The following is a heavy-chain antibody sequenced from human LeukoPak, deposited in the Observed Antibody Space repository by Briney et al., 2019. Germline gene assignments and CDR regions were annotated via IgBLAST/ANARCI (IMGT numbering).Heavy chain of an antibody. CDR2: IKQDGSER. CDR1: GFTFSGFS. D-gene: IGHD3-10*01. CDR3: ARAGSHWHYVY. Sequence: GGSLRLSCAASGFTFSGFSMSWVRQSPTKGLEWVANIKQDGSERYYVDSVKGRFTISRDNAKNSLSLQMDNLRVEDTAVYYCARAGSHWHYVYWGQGTVVTVSS. V-gene: IGHV3-7*01. J-gene: IGHJ4*02.